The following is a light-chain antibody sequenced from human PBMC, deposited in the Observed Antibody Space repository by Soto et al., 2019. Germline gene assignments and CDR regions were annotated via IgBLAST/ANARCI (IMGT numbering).Light chain of an antibody. J-gene: IGLJ3*02. CDR1: SGHSSYI. CDR3: ETWDSNTRV. Sequence: QPVLTQSSSASASLGSSVKLTCTLSSGHSSYIIAWHQQQPGKAPRYLMKLEGSGSYNKGSGVPDRFSGSSSGADRYLTISXXQXXXXADYYCETWDSNTRVFGGGTKLTVL. V-gene: IGLV4-60*02. CDR2: LEGSGSY.